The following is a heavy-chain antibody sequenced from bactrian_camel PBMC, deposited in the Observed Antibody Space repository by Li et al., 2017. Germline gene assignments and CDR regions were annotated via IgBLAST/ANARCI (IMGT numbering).Heavy chain of an antibody. CDR1: GSPITSVR. J-gene: IGHJ4*01. D-gene: IGHD6*01. V-gene: IGHV3S53*01. Sequence: GSVQAGGSLTLSCSVSGSPITSVRMGWFRQSPGKEREAVAAYYAITNTRYADSVKGRFTISQDNAKNTVYLQMNALEPEDMALYYCAARPLAGNSPIAYDYWGQGTQVTVS. CDR3: AARPLAGNSPIAYDY. CDR2: YYAITNT.